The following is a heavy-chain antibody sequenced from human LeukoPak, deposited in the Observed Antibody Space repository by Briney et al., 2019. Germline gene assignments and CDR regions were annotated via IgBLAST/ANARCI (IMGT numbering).Heavy chain of an antibody. V-gene: IGHV1-69-2*01. CDR3: ATIGYIAVAGNY. D-gene: IGHD6-19*01. CDR2: VDPEDGET. J-gene: IGHJ4*02. CDR1: GYTFTDYY. Sequence: ASVKISCKVFGYTFTDYYMHWVQQAPGKGLEWMGLVDPEDGETIYAEKFQGRVTITADTSTDTAYMELSSLRSEDTAVYYCATIGYIAVAGNYWGQGTLVTVSS.